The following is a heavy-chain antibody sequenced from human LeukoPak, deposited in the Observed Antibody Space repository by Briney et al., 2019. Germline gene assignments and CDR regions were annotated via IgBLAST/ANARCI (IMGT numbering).Heavy chain of an antibody. Sequence: PGGSLRLSCAASGFTFSSYGMHWVRQAPGKGLEWVAFIRYDGSNKYYADSVKGRFTISRDNSKNTLYLQMNSLRAEDTAVYYCARQVHVLLWFGEPRMGYFDYWGQGTLVTVSS. CDR1: GFTFSSYG. D-gene: IGHD3-10*01. CDR2: IRYDGSNK. V-gene: IGHV3-30*02. CDR3: ARQVHVLLWFGEPRMGYFDY. J-gene: IGHJ4*02.